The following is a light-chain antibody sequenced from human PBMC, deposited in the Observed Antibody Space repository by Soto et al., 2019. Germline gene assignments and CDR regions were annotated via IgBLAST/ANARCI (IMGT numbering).Light chain of an antibody. Sequence: EIVLTQSPASLSLSPGARAPLSCRASQSVGTNLAWYQQKPRQAPRLLIYAASTRATGLPARFSGSGSGTDFTLTISSLQSEDFAVYYCQEYNNWPTWTFGQGTKVDIK. J-gene: IGKJ1*01. CDR3: QEYNNWPTWT. V-gene: IGKV3-15*01. CDR2: AAS. CDR1: QSVGTN.